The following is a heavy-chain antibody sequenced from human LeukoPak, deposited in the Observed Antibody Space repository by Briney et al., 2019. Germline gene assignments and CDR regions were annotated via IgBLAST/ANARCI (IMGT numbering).Heavy chain of an antibody. D-gene: IGHD3-22*01. CDR3: ARDNGSGYLYYYYMDV. CDR2: IYHSGST. J-gene: IGHJ6*03. V-gene: IGHV4-38-2*02. Sequence: PSETLSLTCTVSGYSISSGYYWGWIRQPPGKGLEWIGSIYHSGSTYYNPSLKSRVTISVDTSKNQFPLKLSSVTAADTAVYYCARDNGSGYLYYYYMDVWGKGTTVTVSS. CDR1: GYSISSGYY.